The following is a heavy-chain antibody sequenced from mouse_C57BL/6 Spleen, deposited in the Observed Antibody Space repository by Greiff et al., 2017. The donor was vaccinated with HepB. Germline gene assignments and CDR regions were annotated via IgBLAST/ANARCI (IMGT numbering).Heavy chain of an antibody. CDR1: GFTFSDYG. D-gene: IGHD6-1*01. J-gene: IGHJ2*01. CDR3: ASRLRYFDY. CDR2: ISSGSSTI. V-gene: IGHV5-17*01. Sequence: DVMLVESGGGLVKPGGSLKLSCAASGFTFSDYGMHWVRQAPEKGLEWVAYISSGSSTIYYADTVKGRCTISRDNAKNTLCLQLTSLRSEDTAMYYCASRLRYFDYWGQGTTLTVSS.